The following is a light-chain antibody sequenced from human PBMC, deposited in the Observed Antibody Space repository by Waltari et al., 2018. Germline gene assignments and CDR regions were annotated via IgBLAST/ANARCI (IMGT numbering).Light chain of an antibody. Sequence: DIQMTQSLSSLSAYVGDRVPITCRASQGIINYLAWYQQKPGKVPKLLIYAASTLQSGVPSRFSGSGSGTDFTLTISSLQPEDAATYYCQKYVNAPATFGQGTKVEIK. CDR3: QKYVNAPAT. J-gene: IGKJ1*01. CDR1: QGIINY. V-gene: IGKV1-27*01. CDR2: AAS.